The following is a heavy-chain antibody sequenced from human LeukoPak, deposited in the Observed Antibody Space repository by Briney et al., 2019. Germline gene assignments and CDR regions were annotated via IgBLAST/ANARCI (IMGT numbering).Heavy chain of an antibody. V-gene: IGHV1-2*02. D-gene: IGHD1-26*01. J-gene: IGHJ4*02. CDR3: ARASVGATSRFDY. CDR2: INPNSGGT. CDR1: GYTFTGYY. Sequence: ASVTVSCKASGYTFTGYYMHWVRQAPGQGLEWMGWINPNSGGTNYAQKFQGRVTMTRDTSISTAYMELSRLRSDDTAVYYCARASVGATSRFDYWGQGTLVTVSS.